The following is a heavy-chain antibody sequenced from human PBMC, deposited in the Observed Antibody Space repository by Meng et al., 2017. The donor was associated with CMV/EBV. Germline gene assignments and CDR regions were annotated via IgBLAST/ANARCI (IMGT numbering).Heavy chain of an antibody. CDR2: IISSSSYI. CDR1: GSTFSSYS. V-gene: IGHV3-21*01. J-gene: IGHJ4*02. D-gene: IGHD6-13*01. CDR3: ARTKQLVRFDY. Sequence: GESLKISCAASGSTFSSYSMNWVRQAPGKGLEWVSSIISSSSYIYYAASVKGRFTISRDNAKHSLYLQMNSLRAEDTAVYYCARTKQLVRFDYWGQGTLVTVSS.